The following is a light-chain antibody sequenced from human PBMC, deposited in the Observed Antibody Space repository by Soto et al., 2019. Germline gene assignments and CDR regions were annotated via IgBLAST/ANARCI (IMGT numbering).Light chain of an antibody. CDR1: QSVGDN. J-gene: IGKJ2*01. CDR2: EAS. Sequence: EIVLTQSPATLSLSPGERATISCRASQSVGDNFAWYQQKPGQAPRLLIYEASNRATGIPARFSGGGFGTEFTLTISSREPEDFAVYFCHQRGNWPRTSFGQGTRLEI. CDR3: HQRGNWPRTS. V-gene: IGKV3-11*01.